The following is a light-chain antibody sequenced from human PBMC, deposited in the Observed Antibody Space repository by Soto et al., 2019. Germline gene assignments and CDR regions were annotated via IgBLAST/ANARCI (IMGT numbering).Light chain of an antibody. Sequence: QSALTQPPSASGSPGQSVTISCTGTSSDVGDYNYVSWYQQHPGKAPKLMIYEVSMRPSGVPDRFSGSKSANTASLIVSGLQAEDEAEYYCSSYVGSSNSVVFGGGTKVTVL. CDR2: EVS. J-gene: IGLJ2*01. CDR3: SSYVGSSNSVV. CDR1: SSDVGDYNY. V-gene: IGLV2-8*01.